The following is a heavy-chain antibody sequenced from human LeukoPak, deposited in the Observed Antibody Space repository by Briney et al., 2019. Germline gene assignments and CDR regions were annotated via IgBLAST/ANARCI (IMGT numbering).Heavy chain of an antibody. CDR3: ARGSSGWYLDY. Sequence: ASVKVSCKASGYTFSSYAISWVRQAPGQGLEWMGRIIPILGIANYAQKFQGRVTITADKSTSTAYMELSSLRSEDTAVYYCARGSSGWYLDYWGQGTLVTVSS. J-gene: IGHJ4*02. CDR1: GYTFSSYA. V-gene: IGHV1-69*04. D-gene: IGHD6-19*01. CDR2: IIPILGIA.